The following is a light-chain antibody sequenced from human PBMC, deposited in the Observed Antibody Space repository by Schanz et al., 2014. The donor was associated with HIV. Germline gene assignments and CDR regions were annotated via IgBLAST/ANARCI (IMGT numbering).Light chain of an antibody. V-gene: IGLV1-40*01. J-gene: IGLJ2*01. Sequence: QSVLTQPPSVSGAPGQRVTISCSGGSSNIGAGYDVHWYRQLPGTAPKLLIYGNTNRPSGVPDRFSGSKSGTSASLAITGLQADDEADYYCAAWDDSLEGVEFGGGTKLTVL. CDR1: SSNIGAGYD. CDR3: AAWDDSLEGVE. CDR2: GNT.